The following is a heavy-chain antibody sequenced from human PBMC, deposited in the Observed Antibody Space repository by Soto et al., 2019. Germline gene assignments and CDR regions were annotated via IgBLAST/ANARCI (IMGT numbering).Heavy chain of an antibody. CDR2: INAGNGNT. CDR1: GYTFTSYA. V-gene: IGHV1-3*01. J-gene: IGHJ4*02. CDR3: ARDLWWLVLDY. Sequence: ASVHVSCKXSGYTFTSYAMHWVRQAPGQRLEWMGWINAGNGNTKYSQKFQGRVTITRDTSASTAYMGLSSLRSEDTAVYYCARDLWWLVLDYWGQGTLVTVSS. D-gene: IGHD6-19*01.